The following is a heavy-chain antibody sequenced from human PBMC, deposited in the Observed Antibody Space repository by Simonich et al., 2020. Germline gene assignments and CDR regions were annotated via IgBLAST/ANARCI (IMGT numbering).Heavy chain of an antibody. V-gene: IGHV1-18*01. CDR1: GYTFTSYG. D-gene: IGHD2-15*01. CDR2: NRAYKCNT. J-gene: IGHJ4*02. Sequence: QVQLVQSGAEVKKPGASVKVSCKASGYTFTSYGISWVRQAPGQGLELMGWNRAYKCNTNQAQKLQGRVTMTTDTSTSTAYMELRSLRSDDTAVYYCARASRGTWWYYYFDYWGQGTLVTVSS. CDR3: ARASRGTWWYYYFDY.